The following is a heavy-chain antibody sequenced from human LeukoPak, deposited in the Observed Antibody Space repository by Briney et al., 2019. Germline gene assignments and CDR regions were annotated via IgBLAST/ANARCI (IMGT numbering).Heavy chain of an antibody. V-gene: IGHV5-51*01. CDR1: SYNFPSYW. Sequence: GESLKISCKVSSYNFPSYWIAWVRQMPGKGLEWMGIIYPGDSDTRYSPSFQGQVTISADKSISTAYLQWSSLKASDTAMYYCARSGYCSGGSCYYMDVWGKGTTVTVSS. CDR3: ARSGYCSGGSCYYMDV. D-gene: IGHD2-15*01. CDR2: IYPGDSDT. J-gene: IGHJ6*03.